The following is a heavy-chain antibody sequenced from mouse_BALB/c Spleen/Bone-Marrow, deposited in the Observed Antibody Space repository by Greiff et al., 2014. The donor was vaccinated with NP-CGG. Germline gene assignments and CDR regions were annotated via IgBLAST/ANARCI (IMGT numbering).Heavy chain of an antibody. CDR2: IYPGDGDT. V-gene: IGHV1-82*01. Sequence: VQLVESGPELVKPGASVKISCTGSGYAFSSSWMNWVKQRPGQGLEWIGRIYPGDGDTNSNGRFKGKATLTADRSSNTAYMQLSSLTSVDSAVYFCARSAYYGGSYGAMDYWGQGTSVTVSS. J-gene: IGHJ4*01. D-gene: IGHD1-1*01. CDR1: GYAFSSSW. CDR3: ARSAYYGGSYGAMDY.